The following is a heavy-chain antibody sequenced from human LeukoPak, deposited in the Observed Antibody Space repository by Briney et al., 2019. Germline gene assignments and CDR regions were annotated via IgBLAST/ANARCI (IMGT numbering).Heavy chain of an antibody. CDR1: GFTFSSYA. CDR3: ARDTGRVYSSSPTWYFDL. D-gene: IGHD6-6*01. V-gene: IGHV3-30*01. CDR2: ISYDGSNK. J-gene: IGHJ2*01. Sequence: PGGSLRLSCAASGFTFSSYAMHWVRQAPGKGLEWVAVISYDGSNKYYADSLKSQFTISRDNSKNTLYLQMNSLRAEDTAVYYCARDTGRVYSSSPTWYFDLWGRGTLVTVSS.